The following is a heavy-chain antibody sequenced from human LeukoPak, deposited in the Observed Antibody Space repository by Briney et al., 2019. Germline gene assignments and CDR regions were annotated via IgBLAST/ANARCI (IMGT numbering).Heavy chain of an antibody. CDR2: IYTSGST. CDR3: ARDGGNYLLFDY. J-gene: IGHJ4*02. D-gene: IGHD4/OR15-4a*01. CDR1: GGSISSGSYY. V-gene: IGHV4-61*02. Sequence: PSQTLSLTCTVSGGSISSGSYYWSWIRQPAGKGLEWIGRIYTSGSTNYNPSLKSRVTISIDTSKNQFSLKLSSVTAADTAVYYCARDGGNYLLFDYWGQGTLVTVSS.